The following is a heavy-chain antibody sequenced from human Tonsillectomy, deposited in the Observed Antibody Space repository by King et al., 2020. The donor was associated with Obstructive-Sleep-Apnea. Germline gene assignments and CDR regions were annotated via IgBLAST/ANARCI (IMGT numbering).Heavy chain of an antibody. D-gene: IGHD4-17*01. V-gene: IGHV3-21*01. CDR1: GFTFSSYS. J-gene: IGHJ6*02. CDR2: ISSSSSYI. Sequence: VQLVESGGGLVKPGGSLRLSCAASGFTFSSYSMNWVRQAPGKGLEWVSSISSSSSYIYYADSVKGRFTISRDNAKNSLYLQMNSLRAEDTAVYYCARDPTWDYGSDMDVWGQGTTVTVSS. CDR3: ARDPTWDYGSDMDV.